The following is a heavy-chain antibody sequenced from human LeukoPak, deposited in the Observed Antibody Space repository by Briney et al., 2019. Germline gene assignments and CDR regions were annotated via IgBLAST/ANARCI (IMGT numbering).Heavy chain of an antibody. CDR3: ARDLEGDSPDY. CDR2: IIPIFGTA. CDR1: GGTFSSYA. V-gene: IGHV1-69*13. Sequence: VASVKVSCKASGGTFSSYAISWVRQAPGQGLEWMGGIIPIFGTANYAQKFQGRVTITADESTSTAYMELSSLRSEDTAVYYCARDLEGDSPDYWGQGILVTVSS. J-gene: IGHJ4*02. D-gene: IGHD6-13*01.